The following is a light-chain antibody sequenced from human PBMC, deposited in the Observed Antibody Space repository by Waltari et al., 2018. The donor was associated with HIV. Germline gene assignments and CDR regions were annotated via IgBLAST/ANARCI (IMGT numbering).Light chain of an antibody. Sequence: SDELTQAPDVSVALGQTVKITCQGDSLRTNYASWYQQKPGQAPVVVIYGKNSRPSGIPDRFAASGSGNTAYLTISATQAEDEVTYFCSSRDSSGDLRLFGPGTWVAV. CDR1: SLRTNY. V-gene: IGLV3-19*01. CDR2: GKN. J-gene: IGLJ1*01. CDR3: SSRDSSGDLRL.